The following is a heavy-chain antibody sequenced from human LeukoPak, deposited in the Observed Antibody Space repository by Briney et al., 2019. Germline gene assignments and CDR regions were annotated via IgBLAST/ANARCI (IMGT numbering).Heavy chain of an antibody. CDR1: GFTFSTYA. CDR3: ARDGLGTGIAVAGTSGWFDP. Sequence: PGGSLRLSCAASGFTFSTYAMNWVRQAPGKGLEWVAVIWYDGSNKYYADSVKGRFTISRDNSKNTLYLQMNSLRDEDTAVYYCARDGLGTGIAVAGTSGWFDPWGQGTLVTVSS. D-gene: IGHD6-13*01. V-gene: IGHV3-33*08. CDR2: IWYDGSNK. J-gene: IGHJ5*02.